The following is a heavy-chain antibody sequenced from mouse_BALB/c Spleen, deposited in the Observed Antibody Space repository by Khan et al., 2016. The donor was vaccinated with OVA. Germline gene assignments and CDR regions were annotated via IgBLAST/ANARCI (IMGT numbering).Heavy chain of an antibody. CDR2: INYKDST. Sequence: EVQLQESGPGLVKPSQSLSLTCTVTGYSITSDYAWNWIRQFPGNKLEWMCSINYKDSTSYIPTIKSRNSITRDTYKNQYFLQLNSVTNEDKEKYYGERWFAYWGQGTLVTVAA. V-gene: IGHV3-2*02. CDR3: ERWFAY. CDR1: GYSITSDYA. J-gene: IGHJ3*01.